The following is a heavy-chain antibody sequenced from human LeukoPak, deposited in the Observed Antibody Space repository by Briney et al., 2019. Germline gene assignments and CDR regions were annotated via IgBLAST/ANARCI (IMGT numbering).Heavy chain of an antibody. CDR3: TRHELGEPGDY. CDR2: IRSKENSFAT. V-gene: IGHV3-73*01. D-gene: IGHD3-16*01. J-gene: IGHJ4*02. CDR1: GFIFSDSA. Sequence: PGGSLRLSCAASGFIFSDSAIHWVRQASGKGLEWVGRIRSKENSFATAYGASVQGRFTISRDDSKNTAYLQMNSLKTEDTALYYCTRHELGEPGDYWGQGTLVTISS.